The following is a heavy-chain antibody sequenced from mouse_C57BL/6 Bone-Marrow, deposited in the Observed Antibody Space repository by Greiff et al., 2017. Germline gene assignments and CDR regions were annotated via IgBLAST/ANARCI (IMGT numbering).Heavy chain of an antibody. J-gene: IGHJ1*03. D-gene: IGHD1-1*02. CDR1: GYTFTSYW. CDR2: IDPSDSDT. Sequence: QVQLQQPGAELVMPGASVKLSCKASGYTFTSYWMPWVKQRPGQGLEWIGEIDPSDSDTNYNQKFKGKSTLTVDKSSSTAYMQLSSLTSEDSAVYYCARSCGNYWCFDVWGKGTTVTVSS. V-gene: IGHV1-69*01. CDR3: ARSCGNYWCFDV.